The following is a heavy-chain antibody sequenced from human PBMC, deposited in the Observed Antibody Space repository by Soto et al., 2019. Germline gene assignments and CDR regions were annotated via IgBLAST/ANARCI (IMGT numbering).Heavy chain of an antibody. J-gene: IGHJ3*02. V-gene: IGHV1-8*01. Sequence: QVQLVQSGAEVKKPGASVKVSCKASGYIFTSYDINWVRQATGQGPEWMGWMNPNSGNTDSAQKLQGRVTMTRDTSISTAYLELTSLRSEDTAVYYCARGAYYYGSESHYPADIWGQGTMVTVSS. CDR1: GYIFTSYD. CDR3: ARGAYYYGSESHYPADI. D-gene: IGHD3-10*01. CDR2: MNPNSGNT.